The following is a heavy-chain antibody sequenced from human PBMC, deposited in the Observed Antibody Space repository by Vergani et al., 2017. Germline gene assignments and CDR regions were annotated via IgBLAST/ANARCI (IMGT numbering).Heavy chain of an antibody. J-gene: IGHJ3*02. Sequence: QLQLQESGPGLVKPSETLSLTCTVSGGSISSSSYYWGWIRQPPGKGLEWIGSIYYSGSTYYNPSLKSRVTISVDTSKNQFSLKLSSVTAADTAVYYCGSDGRVGAFDIWGQGTMVTVSS. D-gene: IGHD1-26*01. CDR1: GGSISSSSYY. CDR2: IYYSGST. V-gene: IGHV4-39*01. CDR3: GSDGRVGAFDI.